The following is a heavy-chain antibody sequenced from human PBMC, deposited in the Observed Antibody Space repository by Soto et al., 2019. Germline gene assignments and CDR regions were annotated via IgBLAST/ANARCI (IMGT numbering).Heavy chain of an antibody. CDR2: IFSDNER. D-gene: IGHD3-9*01. Sequence: QVTLKESGPALVKPTETLTLTCTVSGFSLTTGKMGVSWIRQPPGKALEWLAHIFSDNERSYSTSLQGRLTIAKDTSGSQVVLSMTNVDPVDTATYYCARMKVDSYQCYYAMDVWGQGTKVTVSS. J-gene: IGHJ6*02. V-gene: IGHV2-26*01. CDR1: GFSLTTGKMG. CDR3: ARMKVDSYQCYYAMDV.